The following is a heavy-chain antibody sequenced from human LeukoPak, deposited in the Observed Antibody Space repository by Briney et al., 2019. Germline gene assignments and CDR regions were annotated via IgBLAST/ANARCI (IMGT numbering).Heavy chain of an antibody. CDR1: GFSFSSDW. CDR2: IKQDGSET. Sequence: GESLRLSCAASGFSFSSDWMSWVRQVPGKGLEWVANIKQDGSETYYVDSVKGRFTISRDNAKNSLYLQMNSLRAEDTAVYYCARDGSSGTIDYWGQGTLVTVSS. D-gene: IGHD3-10*01. CDR3: ARDGSSGTIDY. J-gene: IGHJ4*02. V-gene: IGHV3-7*03.